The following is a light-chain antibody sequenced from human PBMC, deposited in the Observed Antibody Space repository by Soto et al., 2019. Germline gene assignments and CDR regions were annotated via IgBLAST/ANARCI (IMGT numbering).Light chain of an antibody. Sequence: EIVLTQSPGTLSLSPGERATLSCRASQSVSSSYLAWYQQKPGQAPRLLIYGASSRATGSPDRFSGSGSGTHFTLTISRLEPEDFAVYYCQQYGKTPWTFGQGTKVEFK. CDR2: GAS. J-gene: IGKJ1*01. V-gene: IGKV3-20*01. CDR3: QQYGKTPWT. CDR1: QSVSSSY.